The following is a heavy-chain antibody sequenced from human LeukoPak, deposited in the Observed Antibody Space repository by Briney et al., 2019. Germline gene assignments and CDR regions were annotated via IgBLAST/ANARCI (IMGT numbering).Heavy chain of an antibody. D-gene: IGHD5-18*01. V-gene: IGHV3-48*03. CDR2: VSSSGSTI. Sequence: GGSLRLSCAASGFTFSSYEMNWVRQAPGKGLEWVSYVSSSGSTIYYADSVKGRFTISRDNAKNSPYLQMNSLRAEDTAVYYCAREAAMVSFDYWGQGTLVTVSS. CDR1: GFTFSSYE. CDR3: AREAAMVSFDY. J-gene: IGHJ4*02.